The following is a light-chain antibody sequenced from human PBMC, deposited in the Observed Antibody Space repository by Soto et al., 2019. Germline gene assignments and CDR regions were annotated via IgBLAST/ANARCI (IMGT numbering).Light chain of an antibody. J-gene: IGKJ5*01. CDR3: QQYGNSIPIT. CDR1: QSVSSSY. CDR2: GAS. Sequence: EIVLTQSPGTLSLSPWERATLSCRASQSVSSSYLAWYQQKPGQAPRLLIYGASSRATGIPDRFSGSGSGTDFTLTISRLEPEDFAVYYCQQYGNSIPITFGQGTRL. V-gene: IGKV3-20*01.